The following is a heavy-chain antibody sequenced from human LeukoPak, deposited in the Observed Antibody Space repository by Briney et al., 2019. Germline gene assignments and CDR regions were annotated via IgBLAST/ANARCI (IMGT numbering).Heavy chain of an antibody. V-gene: IGHV4-4*07. CDR2: IYTSGST. CDR3: AREGAANWFDP. Sequence: SETLPLTCTVSGGSISGYYWTWVRQAAGKGLEYIGRIYTSGSTNYNPSLKGRVTISVDTSKNQFSLKLTSVTAADTAVYYCAREGAANWFDPWGRGTLVTVSS. J-gene: IGHJ5*02. D-gene: IGHD2-15*01. CDR1: GGSISGYY.